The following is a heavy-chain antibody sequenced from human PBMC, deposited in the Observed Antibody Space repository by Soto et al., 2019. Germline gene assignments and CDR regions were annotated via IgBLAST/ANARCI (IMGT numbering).Heavy chain of an antibody. CDR2: IIPILGIA. V-gene: IGHV1-69*02. CDR3: ARCASTAMVIPLFDD. J-gene: IGHJ4*02. D-gene: IGHD5-18*01. Sequence: SVKVSCKASGGTFSRYTISWVRQAPGQGLEWMGRIIPILGIANYAQKFQGRVTITADKSTSTAYMELSSLRSEDTAVYYCARCASTAMVIPLFDDWGQGTLVTVSS. CDR1: GGTFSRYT.